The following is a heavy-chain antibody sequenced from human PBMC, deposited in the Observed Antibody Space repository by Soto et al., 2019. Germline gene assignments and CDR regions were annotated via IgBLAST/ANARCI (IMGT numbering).Heavy chain of an antibody. CDR3: ARDLTYSFDY. CDR2: ISYDGSNK. V-gene: IGHV3-30-3*01. J-gene: IGHJ4*02. CDR1: GFTLTNYP. D-gene: IGHD3-10*01. Sequence: QVQLVETGGGVVQPGGSPRLSWPASGFTLTNYPGTGAGRAQGKGLEWVALISYDGSNKYYADSVKGRFTISRDNSKNTLYLQMNSLRPEDTAVYYCARDLTYSFDYWGQGTLVTVSS.